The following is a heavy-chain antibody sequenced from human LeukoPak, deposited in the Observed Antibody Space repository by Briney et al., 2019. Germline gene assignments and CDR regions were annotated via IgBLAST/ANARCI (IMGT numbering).Heavy chain of an antibody. Sequence: GGSLRLSCEASGFSFPYGMSWVRQAPGKGLEWVSAISGSGGSTYYADSVKGRFTISRDNAKNSLYLQMNSLRAEDTAVYYCAKDRATYDILTGPPDPWGQGTLVTVSS. CDR2: ISGSGGST. D-gene: IGHD3-9*01. V-gene: IGHV3-23*01. J-gene: IGHJ5*02. CDR3: AKDRATYDILTGPPDP. CDR1: GFSFPYG.